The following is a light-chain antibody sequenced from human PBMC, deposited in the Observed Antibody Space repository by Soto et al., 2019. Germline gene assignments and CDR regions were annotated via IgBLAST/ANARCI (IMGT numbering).Light chain of an antibody. CDR1: SSDVGGYNY. J-gene: IGLJ1*01. CDR2: DVS. CDR3: SSYTSSSTLCV. V-gene: IGLV2-14*01. Sequence: QSVLTQPASVSGSPGQSITFSCTGTSSDVGGYNYVSWYQQHPGKAPKLMIYDVSNRPSGVSNRFSGSKSGNTASLTISGLQAEDEADYYCSSYTSSSTLCVFGTGTKVTVL.